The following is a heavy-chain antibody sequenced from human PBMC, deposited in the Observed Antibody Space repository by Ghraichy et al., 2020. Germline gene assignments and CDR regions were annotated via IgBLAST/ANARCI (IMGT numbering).Heavy chain of an antibody. CDR1: GFTFSSYG. Sequence: LSLTCAASGFTFSSYGMHWVRQAPGKGLEWVAVISYDGSNKYYADSVKGRFTISRDNSKNTLYLQMNSLRAEDTAVYYCAKSGFYGSGSYYRPPDLDYWGQGTLVTVSS. J-gene: IGHJ4*02. V-gene: IGHV3-30*18. CDR2: ISYDGSNK. D-gene: IGHD3-10*01. CDR3: AKSGFYGSGSYYRPPDLDY.